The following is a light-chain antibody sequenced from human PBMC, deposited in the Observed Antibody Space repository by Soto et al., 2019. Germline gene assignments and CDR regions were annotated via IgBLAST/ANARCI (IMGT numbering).Light chain of an antibody. J-gene: IGKJ5*01. CDR2: DAS. CDR3: QQYEDIPST. V-gene: IGKV1-33*01. Sequence: DIQMTQSPSSLTASVGDSVTITCQASQDITNYLNWYQHKPGKAPKLLIYDASNLEPGVPSRFSGRGSGRDFTFTISSLQPEDTATYYCQQYEDIPSTFGQGTRLDIK. CDR1: QDITNY.